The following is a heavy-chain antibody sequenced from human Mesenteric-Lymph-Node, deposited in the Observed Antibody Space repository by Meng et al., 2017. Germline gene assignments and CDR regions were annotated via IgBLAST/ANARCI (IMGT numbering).Heavy chain of an antibody. CDR1: VGPFSSSFY. J-gene: IGHJ4*02. CDR3: VRHGGKYFDS. Sequence: WGHGLFNPPETPSPASPVPVGPFSSSFYWSWVRQSPGKGLEWIGQIYLAGSPNYNPSLESRVTISVDKSKNQFSLRLTSVTAADTAIFYCVRHGGKYFDSWGQGTLVTVSS. V-gene: IGHV4-4*03. D-gene: IGHD2-15*01. CDR2: IYLAGSP.